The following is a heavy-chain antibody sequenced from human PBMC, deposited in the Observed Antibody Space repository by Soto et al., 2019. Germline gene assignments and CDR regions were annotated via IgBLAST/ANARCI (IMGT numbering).Heavy chain of an antibody. CDR3: ARGPYVRLGINYYYYYMDV. J-gene: IGHJ6*03. Sequence: ASVKVSCKASGYTFTSYDINWVRQATGQGLEWMGWMNPNSGNTGYAQKFQGRVTMTRNTSISTAYMELSSLRSEDTAVYYCARGPYVRLGINYYYYYMDVWGKGTTVTVSS. CDR2: MNPNSGNT. V-gene: IGHV1-8*01. D-gene: IGHD2-15*01. CDR1: GYTFTSYD.